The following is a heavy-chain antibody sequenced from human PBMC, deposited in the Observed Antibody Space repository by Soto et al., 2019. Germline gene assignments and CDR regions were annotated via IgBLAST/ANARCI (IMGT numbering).Heavy chain of an antibody. D-gene: IGHD6-19*01. CDR3: AREGSGWVRAFDI. CDR2: IYYSGST. V-gene: IGHV4-59*01. J-gene: IGHJ3*02. Sequence: SETLSLTCTVSGGSISSYYWSWIRQPPGKGLEWIGYIYYSGSTNYNPSLKSRVTISVDTSKNQFSLKLSSVTAADTAVYYCAREGSGWVRAFDIWGQGTMVTVSS. CDR1: GGSISSYY.